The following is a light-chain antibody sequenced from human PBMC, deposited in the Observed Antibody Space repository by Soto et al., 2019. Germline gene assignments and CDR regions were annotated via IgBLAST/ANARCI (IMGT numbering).Light chain of an antibody. CDR2: DAS. CDR1: ESVTATY. Sequence: EIVLTQSPATLYSSPGESATLSCGASESVTATYLGWYQHSPGLAPRLLIYDASSRATGIPDRFSGSGSGTDFTLTSSRLEPEDFAVYYCQQYGSSPYTFGQGTKLDIK. J-gene: IGKJ2*01. CDR3: QQYGSSPYT. V-gene: IGKV3D-20*01.